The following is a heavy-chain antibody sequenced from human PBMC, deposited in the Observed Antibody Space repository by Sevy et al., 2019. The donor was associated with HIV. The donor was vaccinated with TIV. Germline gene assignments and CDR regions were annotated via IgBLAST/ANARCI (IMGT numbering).Heavy chain of an antibody. Sequence: GSLRLSCTVSGGSISSYYWSWIRQPPGKGLEWIGYIYYSGSTNYNPSLKSRVTISVDTSKNQFSLKLSSVTAADTAGYYCARHYDFWSGSLSGGYFDYWGQGTLVTVSS. D-gene: IGHD3-3*01. J-gene: IGHJ4*02. CDR3: ARHYDFWSGSLSGGYFDY. CDR1: GGSISSYY. V-gene: IGHV4-59*08. CDR2: IYYSGST.